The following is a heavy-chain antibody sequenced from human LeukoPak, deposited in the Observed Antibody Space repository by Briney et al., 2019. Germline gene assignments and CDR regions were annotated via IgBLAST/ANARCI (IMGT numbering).Heavy chain of an antibody. V-gene: IGHV3-21*05. Sequence: GGSLRLSCSASGFTFSSYAMHWVRQAPGKGLEWVSYISSSGRSILYADSVKGRFTVSRDNAKNSLYLQMNNLGAEDTAVYYCAREIPSGSYAPDYWGQGTLVTVSP. CDR1: GFTFSSYA. CDR3: AREIPSGSYAPDY. J-gene: IGHJ4*02. CDR2: ISSSGRSI. D-gene: IGHD1-26*01.